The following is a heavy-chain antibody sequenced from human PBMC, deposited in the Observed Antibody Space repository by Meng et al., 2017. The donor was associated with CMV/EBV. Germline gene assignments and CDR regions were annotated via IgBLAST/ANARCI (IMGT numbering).Heavy chain of an antibody. V-gene: IGHV4-30-4*08. D-gene: IGHD3-3*01. J-gene: IGHJ4*02. CDR1: GGSISSGDYY. CDR3: ARDNRRGGVDY. Sequence: QVALQDAGPGLVKPSQTLSLTCTVSGGSISSGDYYWSWIRQPPGKGLEWIGYIYYSGSTYYNPSLKSRVTISVDTSKNQFSLKLSSVTAADTAVYYCARDNRRGGVDYWGQGTLVTVSS. CDR2: IYYSGST.